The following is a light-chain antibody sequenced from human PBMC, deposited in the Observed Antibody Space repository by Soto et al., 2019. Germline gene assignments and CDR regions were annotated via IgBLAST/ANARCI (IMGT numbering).Light chain of an antibody. CDR1: QSVSNK. Sequence: EIVMTQSPGTLSLPPGARATLSCRASQSVSNKLACYEQNPGQGPRLLIYGASTRATGIPDRFSGSGSGTEFTLTISSPQSEDFAVYDCQQYNNWPPWTFGQGTKVDI. J-gene: IGKJ1*01. V-gene: IGKV3-15*01. CDR3: QQYNNWPPWT. CDR2: GAS.